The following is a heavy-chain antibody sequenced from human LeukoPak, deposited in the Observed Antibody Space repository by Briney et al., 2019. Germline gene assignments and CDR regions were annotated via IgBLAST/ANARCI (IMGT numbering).Heavy chain of an antibody. Sequence: SETLSLTCTVSGGSISSYYWSWIRQPPGKGLEWIGYIYYSGSTNYNPSLKSRVTISVDTSKNQFSLKLSSVTAADTAVYYCARAMIVVGLNIWGQGTMVTVSS. J-gene: IGHJ3*02. CDR3: ARAMIVVGLNI. V-gene: IGHV4-59*01. CDR1: GGSISSYY. CDR2: IYYSGST. D-gene: IGHD3-22*01.